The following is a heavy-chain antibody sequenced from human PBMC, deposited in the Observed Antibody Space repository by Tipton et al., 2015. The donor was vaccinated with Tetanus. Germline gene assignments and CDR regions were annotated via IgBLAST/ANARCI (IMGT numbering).Heavy chain of an antibody. CDR3: ARDRGVRGGYYYYHGMDV. CDR1: GGSLSRYY. J-gene: IGHJ6*02. CDR2: VDDSGST. V-gene: IGHV4-34*09. Sequence: GLVKPSDTLSLTCAVYGGSLSRYYWTWIRQPPGKGLEWIGEVDDSGSTNYSPSLKSRVTTSVDTSQKQISLKVNSVTAADTAVYYCARDRGVRGGYYYYHGMDVWGQGTTVTVSS. D-gene: IGHD3-10*01.